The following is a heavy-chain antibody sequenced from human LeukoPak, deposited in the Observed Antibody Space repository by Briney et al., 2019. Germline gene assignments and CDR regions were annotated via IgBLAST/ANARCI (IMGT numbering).Heavy chain of an antibody. Sequence: SVKVSCKASGGTFSTYAISWVRQAPGQGLEWMGRIIPVLGVANYAQKFQGRVTISADKSTSAAYMEVSSLRSEDTAVYYCATGIGTLWSGYYHDYWGQGTLVTVSS. CDR3: ATGIGTLWSGYYHDY. CDR2: IIPVLGVA. CDR1: GGTFSTYA. J-gene: IGHJ4*02. V-gene: IGHV1-69*04. D-gene: IGHD3-3*01.